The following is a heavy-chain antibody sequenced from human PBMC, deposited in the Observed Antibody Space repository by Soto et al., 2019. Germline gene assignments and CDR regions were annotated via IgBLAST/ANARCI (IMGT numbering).Heavy chain of an antibody. CDR3: ARGLFSETHYSGGWYFFDY. V-gene: IGHV4-59*12. CDR1: GGSISSYY. J-gene: IGHJ4*02. D-gene: IGHD1-26*01. Sequence: SETLSLTCTVSGGSISSYYWSWIRQPPGKGLEWIGYIYYSGSTNYNPSLKSRVTISVDTSKNQFFLELSSVTAADTAVYYCARGLFSETHYSGGWYFFDYWGQGTLVTVSS. CDR2: IYYSGST.